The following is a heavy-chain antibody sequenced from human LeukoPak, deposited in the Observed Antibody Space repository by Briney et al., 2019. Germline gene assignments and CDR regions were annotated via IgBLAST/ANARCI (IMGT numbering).Heavy chain of an antibody. CDR1: GFTFSSYG. Sequence: GGSLRLSCAASGFTFSSYGMHWVRQASGKGLEWVAFIRYDGSNKYYADSVKGRFTISRDNSKNTLYLQMNSLRAEDTAVYYCAKDYCSSTSCRVMDVWGKGTTVTISS. CDR2: IRYDGSNK. D-gene: IGHD2-2*01. V-gene: IGHV3-30*02. J-gene: IGHJ6*03. CDR3: AKDYCSSTSCRVMDV.